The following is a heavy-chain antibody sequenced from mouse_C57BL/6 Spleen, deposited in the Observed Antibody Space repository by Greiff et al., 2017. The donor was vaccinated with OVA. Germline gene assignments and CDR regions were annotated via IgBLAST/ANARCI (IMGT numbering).Heavy chain of an antibody. J-gene: IGHJ4*01. Sequence: VQLQQSGPGLVQPSQSLSITCTVSGFSLTSYGVHWVRQSPGKGLEWLGVIWSGGSTDYNAAFISRLSISKDNSKSQVFFKMNSLQADDTAIYYCARTRATTVVATRYYAMDYWGQGTSVTVSS. V-gene: IGHV2-2*01. CDR3: ARTRATTVVATRYYAMDY. CDR2: IWSGGST. D-gene: IGHD1-1*01. CDR1: GFSLTSYG.